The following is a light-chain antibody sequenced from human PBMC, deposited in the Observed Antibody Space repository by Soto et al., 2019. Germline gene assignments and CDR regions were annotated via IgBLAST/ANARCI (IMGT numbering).Light chain of an antibody. CDR3: CSYAGSYTLYV. V-gene: IGLV2-11*01. J-gene: IGLJ1*01. Sequence: QSVLTPPRSVSGSPGQSVTISCTGTSSDVGGYNYVSWYQQHPGKAPKLMIYDVSKRPSGVPDRFSGSKSGNTASLTISGLQAEDEADYYCCSYAGSYTLYVFGTGTKGTVL. CDR1: SSDVGGYNY. CDR2: DVS.